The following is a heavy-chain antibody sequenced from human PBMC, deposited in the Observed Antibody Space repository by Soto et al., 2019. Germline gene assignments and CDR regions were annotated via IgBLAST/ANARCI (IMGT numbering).Heavy chain of an antibody. J-gene: IGHJ4*02. CDR1: GVTFSSYA. D-gene: IGHD6-19*01. CDR2: IIPIFGTA. Sequence: QVQLVQSGAEVKKPGSSVKVSCKASGVTFSSYAISWVRQAPGQGLEWMGGIIPIFGTANYAQKFQGRVTITADESTSTAYMELSRLRSEATAVYYCARLPVDDLYRDYWGQGTLVTVSS. CDR3: ARLPVDDLYRDY. V-gene: IGHV1-69*12.